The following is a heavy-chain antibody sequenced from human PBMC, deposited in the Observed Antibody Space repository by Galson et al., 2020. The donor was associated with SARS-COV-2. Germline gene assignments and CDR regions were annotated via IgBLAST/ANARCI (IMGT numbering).Heavy chain of an antibody. CDR2: IRGSGGVT. Sequence: GGSLRLSCAASGFIFGSFAMNWVRQAPGKGLEWVSVIRGSGGVTYHADSVKGRFTISRDNSKNTLYLQMNSLRVEDTAIYYCAKVTGGELSSYFGSWGLGTLATVSS. V-gene: IGHV3-23*01. D-gene: IGHD3-10*01. J-gene: IGHJ4*02. CDR3: AKVTGGELSSYFGS. CDR1: GFIFGSFA.